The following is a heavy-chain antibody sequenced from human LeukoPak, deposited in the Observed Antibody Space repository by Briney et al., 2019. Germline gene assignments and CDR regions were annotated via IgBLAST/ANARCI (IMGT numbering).Heavy chain of an antibody. V-gene: IGHV4-34*01. J-gene: IGHJ5*02. CDR1: GGSLSGYY. Sequence: SETLSLTCAVYGGSLSGYYWSWIRQPPGKGLEWIGEINHSGSTNYNPSLKSRVTISVDTSKNQFSLKLSSVTAADTAVYYCARHRCSGGSCYPMNWSDPWGQGTLVTVSS. CDR3: ARHRCSGGSCYPMNWSDP. CDR2: INHSGST. D-gene: IGHD2-15*01.